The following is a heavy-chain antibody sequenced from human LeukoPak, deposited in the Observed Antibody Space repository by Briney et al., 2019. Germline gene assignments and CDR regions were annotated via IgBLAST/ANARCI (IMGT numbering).Heavy chain of an antibody. D-gene: IGHD4-17*01. V-gene: IGHV1-69*04. Sequence: SVKVSCKASGGTFSSYTISWVRQAPGQGLEWMGRIIPILGIANYAQKFQGRVTMTRDTSTSTVYMELSSLRSEDTAVYYCARDSTVTTFRGCVDPWGQGTLVTVSS. CDR2: IIPILGIA. CDR1: GGTFSSYT. J-gene: IGHJ5*02. CDR3: ARDSTVTTFRGCVDP.